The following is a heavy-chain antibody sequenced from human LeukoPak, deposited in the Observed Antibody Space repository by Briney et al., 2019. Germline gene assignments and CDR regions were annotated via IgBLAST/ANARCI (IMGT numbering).Heavy chain of an antibody. CDR2: ISSSSSYI. V-gene: IGHV3-21*04. Sequence: GGSLRLSCAASGFTFSSYSMNWVRQAPGKGLEWVSSISSSSSYIYYADSVKGRFTISRDNAKNSLYLQMSSLTPEDTAVYYCAQARSSSGYGPLGFYWGQGTLVTVSS. CDR1: GFTFSSYS. J-gene: IGHJ1*01. CDR3: AQARSSSGYGPLGFY. D-gene: IGHD5-12*01.